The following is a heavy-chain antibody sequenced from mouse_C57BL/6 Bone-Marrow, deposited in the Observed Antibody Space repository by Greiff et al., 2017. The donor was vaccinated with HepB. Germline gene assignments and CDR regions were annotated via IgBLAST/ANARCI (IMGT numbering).Heavy chain of an antibody. V-gene: IGHV1-81*01. D-gene: IGHD2-3*01. CDR1: GYPFTSSG. Sequence: QVQLQQSGAALARPGASVKLSCKASGYPFTSSGISWVKPRTGQGLEWIGEIYPRRGNTYYNEKFKGKATLNADKSSSTAYMEPRSLPSEDSAVYFCAIYDCYYHTLLWGQGTTLSVSS. CDR3: AIYDCYYHTLL. CDR2: IYPRRGNT. J-gene: IGHJ2*01.